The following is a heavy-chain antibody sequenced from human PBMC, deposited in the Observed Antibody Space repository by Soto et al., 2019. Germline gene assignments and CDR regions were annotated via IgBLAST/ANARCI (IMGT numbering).Heavy chain of an antibody. V-gene: IGHV3-23*01. CDR1: KFSFGSYA. J-gene: IGHJ4*02. D-gene: IGHD3-3*01. CDR3: ARWSDLDD. Sequence: LRHSCNDSKFSFGSYALTWVRQSSGKGLAWISTISGSDGKTFYADAVKGRFSISRDISQSTLYLQMNSLRADDTSIYYCARWSDLDDWGQGNLVT. CDR2: ISGSDGKT.